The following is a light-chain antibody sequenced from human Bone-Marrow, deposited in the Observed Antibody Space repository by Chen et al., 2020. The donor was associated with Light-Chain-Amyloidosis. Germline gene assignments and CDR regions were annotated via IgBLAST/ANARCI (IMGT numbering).Light chain of an antibody. CDR1: SSNIGAGYD. V-gene: IGLV1-40*01. CDR3: QSYDSKLDVV. Sequence: QTVLTHPPSVSGAPAQRVTISCTGTSSNIGAGYDVHWYQQLPGAAPKLLISANTNRPAGVPDRFSGSTSGTSASLAITGLQADDEADYYCQSYDSKLDVVFGGGTKVTVL. J-gene: IGLJ2*01. CDR2: ANT.